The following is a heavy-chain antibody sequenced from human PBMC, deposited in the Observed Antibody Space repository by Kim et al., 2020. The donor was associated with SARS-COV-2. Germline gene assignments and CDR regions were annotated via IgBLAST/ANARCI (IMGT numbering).Heavy chain of an antibody. Sequence: YAHNFKGRVTMTEDTSTDTAYMELSSLTSEDTALYFCATRKHSSGWFYFNYWGQGTLVIVSS. J-gene: IGHJ4*02. CDR3: ATRKHSSGWFYFNY. D-gene: IGHD6-19*01. V-gene: IGHV1-24*01.